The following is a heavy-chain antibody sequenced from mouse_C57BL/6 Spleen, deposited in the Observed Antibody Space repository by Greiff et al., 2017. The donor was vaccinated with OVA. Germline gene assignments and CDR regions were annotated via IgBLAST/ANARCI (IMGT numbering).Heavy chain of an antibody. CDR1: GYAFSSSW. Sequence: QVQLQQSGPELVKPGASVKISCKASGYAFSSSWMNWVKQRPGKGLEWIGRIYPGDGDTNYNGKFKGKATLTADKSSSTAYMKLSSLTSEDAAVSFCARWRGYGWLAYWGQGTLVTVSA. D-gene: IGHD2-2*01. CDR2: IYPGDGDT. V-gene: IGHV1-82*01. CDR3: ARWRGYGWLAY. J-gene: IGHJ3*01.